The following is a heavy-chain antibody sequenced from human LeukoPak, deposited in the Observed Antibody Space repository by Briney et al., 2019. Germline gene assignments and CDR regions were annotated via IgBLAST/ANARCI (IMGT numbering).Heavy chain of an antibody. D-gene: IGHD6-19*01. CDR3: AKGSGSGWYGWFAP. CDR1: GFTFGSYT. V-gene: IGHV3-23*01. Sequence: GGSLRLSCAASGFTFGSYTMTWVRQAPGKGLEWVSSIDASGGSTYYADSVKGRFTISRDNSKNTFYPQMNTLRADDTVVYYCAKGSGSGWYGWFAPWGQGTLVTVSS. CDR2: IDASGGST. J-gene: IGHJ5*02.